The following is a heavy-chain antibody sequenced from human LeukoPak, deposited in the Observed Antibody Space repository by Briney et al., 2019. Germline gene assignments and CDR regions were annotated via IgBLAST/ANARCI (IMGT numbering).Heavy chain of an antibody. Sequence: PGGSLRLSCAASGFTFRNYRMSWVRQAPGKGLEWVANIRQDAAEKYYVDSVKGRFTISRDNAKNSLYLQMNNLRAEDTAVYYCARGRSDMTGAPFDYWGQGTLVTVSS. CDR2: IRQDAAEK. CDR1: GFTFRNYR. CDR3: ARGRSDMTGAPFDY. V-gene: IGHV3-7*01. J-gene: IGHJ4*02. D-gene: IGHD1-20*01.